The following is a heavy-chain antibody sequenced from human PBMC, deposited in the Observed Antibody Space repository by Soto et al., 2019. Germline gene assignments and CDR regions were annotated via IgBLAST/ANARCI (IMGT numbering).Heavy chain of an antibody. CDR1: GFTFSTFD. CDR3: TKGAWLDY. Sequence: EVQLLESGGGLVQPRGSLRLSCAASGFTFSTFDMSWVRQAPGKGLEWVSAILGSTGNTYYAGSVKGRFTISKDNCENTLFMHMDSLRAEDTAVYYCTKGAWLDYWGQGMLVTVSS. V-gene: IGHV3-23*01. CDR2: ILGSTGNT. D-gene: IGHD3-9*01. J-gene: IGHJ4*02.